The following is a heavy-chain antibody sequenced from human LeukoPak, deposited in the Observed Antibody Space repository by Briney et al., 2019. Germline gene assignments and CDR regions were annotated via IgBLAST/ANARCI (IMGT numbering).Heavy chain of an antibody. J-gene: IGHJ3*02. CDR2: ISSSGSTI. D-gene: IGHD2-15*01. V-gene: IGHV3-48*03. CDR1: GFTFSSYE. CDR3: ARDRYCSGGSCYTPGAFDI. Sequence: TGRSLRLSCAASGFTFSSYEMNWVRQAPGKGLEWVSYISSSGSTIYYADSVKGRFTISRDNAKNSLYLQMNSPRAEDTAVYYCARDRYCSGGSCYTPGAFDIWGQGTMVTVSS.